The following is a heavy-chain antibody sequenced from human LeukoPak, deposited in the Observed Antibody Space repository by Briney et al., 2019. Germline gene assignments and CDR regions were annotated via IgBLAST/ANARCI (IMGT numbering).Heavy chain of an antibody. V-gene: IGHV4-59*08. CDR2: IYYSGST. CDR3: ARHDYSGSPW. Sequence: SETLSLTCTVSGGSISSNYWSWIRQPPGKGLEWIGYIYYSGSTNYNPSLKSRVTISVDTSKTQSSLKLSSVTAADTAVYYCARHDYSGSPWWGQGTLVTVSS. D-gene: IGHD1-26*01. CDR1: GGSISSNY. J-gene: IGHJ4*02.